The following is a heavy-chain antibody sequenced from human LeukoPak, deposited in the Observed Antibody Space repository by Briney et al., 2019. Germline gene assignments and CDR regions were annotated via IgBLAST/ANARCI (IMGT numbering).Heavy chain of an antibody. CDR3: ARGKRRDSFKNTSEV. J-gene: IGHJ3*01. D-gene: IGHD3-22*01. V-gene: IGHV4-34*01. CDR2: INHIGNT. CDR1: GGSISRYY. Sequence: SGSVSLTCTVSGGSISRYYWSWMRQPPGKGLEWIAEINHIGNTNYNPSLKSRVSISINTSKNQFSLQLISVTAADTAVYYCARGKRRDSFKNTSEVWGQGTMVTVSS.